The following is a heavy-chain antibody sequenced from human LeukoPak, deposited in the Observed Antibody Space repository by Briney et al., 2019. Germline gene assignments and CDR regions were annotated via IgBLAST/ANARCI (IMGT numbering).Heavy chain of an antibody. CDR3: ARDAATTMIVVTNRLYAFDI. V-gene: IGHV4-39*07. D-gene: IGHD3-22*01. CDR2: IYYSGNT. CDR1: GGSIRSSDYY. J-gene: IGHJ3*02. Sequence: SETLSLTCTVSGGSIRSSDYYWGWIRQPPGKGLEWIGSIYYSGNTYYNPSLKSRVTISVDTSKNQFSLKLSSVTAADTAVYYCARDAATTMIVVTNRLYAFDIWGQGTMVTVSS.